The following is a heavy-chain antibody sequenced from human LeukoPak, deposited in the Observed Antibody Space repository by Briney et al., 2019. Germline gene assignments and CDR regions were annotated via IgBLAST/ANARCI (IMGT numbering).Heavy chain of an antibody. Sequence: PGGSLRLSCATSGFTFSSNGMHWVRQAPGKGLEWVAYIRNDGNSKYYADSVKGRFTISRDNSKNTLYLQMNSLRTEDTAVYYCAKDLRWAIDYWGQGTLATASS. J-gene: IGHJ4*02. CDR1: GFTFSSNG. V-gene: IGHV3-30*02. CDR3: AKDLRWAIDY. D-gene: IGHD4-23*01. CDR2: IRNDGNSK.